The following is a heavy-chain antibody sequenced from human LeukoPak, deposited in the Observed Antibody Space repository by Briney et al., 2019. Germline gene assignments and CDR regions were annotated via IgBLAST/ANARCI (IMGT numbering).Heavy chain of an antibody. CDR2: ISAYNGNT. Sequence: ASVKVSCKASGYTFTSYGISWVRQAPGQGLEWMGWISAYNGNTNYAQKLQGRVTMTTDTSTSTAYMELRSLRSDDTAVYYCARVVANYYYYYMDVWGKGTTVTASS. CDR3: ARVVANYYYYYMDV. D-gene: IGHD2-15*01. CDR1: GYTFTSYG. V-gene: IGHV1-18*01. J-gene: IGHJ6*03.